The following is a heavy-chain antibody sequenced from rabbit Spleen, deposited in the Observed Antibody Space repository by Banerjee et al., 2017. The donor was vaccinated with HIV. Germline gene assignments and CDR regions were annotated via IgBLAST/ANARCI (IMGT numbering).Heavy chain of an antibody. J-gene: IGHJ4*01. CDR2: IDVTKDGST. V-gene: IGHV1S40*01. D-gene: IGHD1-1*01. Sequence: QSLEESGGDLVKPGASLTLTCKASGLDFSSNYWICWVRQAPGKGLEWIACIDVTKDGSTYYASWAKGRFTIYRTSSTTVALQVTSLTAADTATYFCARDLVAVIGWNFNLWGPGTLVTVS. CDR1: GLDFSSNYW. CDR3: ARDLVAVIGWNFNL.